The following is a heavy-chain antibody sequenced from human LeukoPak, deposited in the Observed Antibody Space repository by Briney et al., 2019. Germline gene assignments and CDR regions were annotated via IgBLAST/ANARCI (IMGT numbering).Heavy chain of an antibody. CDR2: IYYSGST. V-gene: IGHV4-30-4*01. CDR3: ARSRNYYDSSGYQGAFDI. CDR1: GGSISSGDYY. D-gene: IGHD3-22*01. J-gene: IGHJ3*02. Sequence: SETLSLTCTVSGGSISSGDYYWSWIRQPPGKGPEWIGYIYYSGSTYYNPSLKSRVTISVDTSKNQFSLKLSSVTAADTAVYYCARSRNYYDSSGYQGAFDIWGQGTMVTVSS.